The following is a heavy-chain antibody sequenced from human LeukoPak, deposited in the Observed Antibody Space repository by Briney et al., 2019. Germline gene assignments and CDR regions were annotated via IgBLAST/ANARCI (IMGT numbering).Heavy chain of an antibody. CDR1: GFTFSSYA. CDR2: ISGSGGST. D-gene: IGHD6-13*01. V-gene: IGHV3-23*01. J-gene: IGHJ5*02. Sequence: GGSLRLSCAASGFTFSSYAMSWVRQAPGKGLEWVSAISGSGGSTYYADSVKGRFTISRDNSKNTLCLQMNSLRAEDTAVYYCAKDRGYSSSSSWFDPWGQGTLVTVSS. CDR3: AKDRGYSSSSSWFDP.